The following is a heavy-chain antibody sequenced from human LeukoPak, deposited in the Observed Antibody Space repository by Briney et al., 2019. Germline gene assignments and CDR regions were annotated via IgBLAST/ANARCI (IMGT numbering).Heavy chain of an antibody. CDR3: ARAPWAYGNYVHAFDI. V-gene: IGHV4-34*01. Sequence: PSETLSLTCAVYGGSFSGYYWSWIRQPPGKGLEWIGEINHSGSTNYNASLKSRVTISVDTSKNHFSLKLTSVTAADTALYYCARAPWAYGNYVHAFDIWGHGTMVTVSS. J-gene: IGHJ3*02. CDR1: GGSFSGYY. D-gene: IGHD4-11*01. CDR2: INHSGST.